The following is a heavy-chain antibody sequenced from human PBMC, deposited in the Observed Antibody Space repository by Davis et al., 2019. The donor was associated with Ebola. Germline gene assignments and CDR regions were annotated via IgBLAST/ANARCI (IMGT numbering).Heavy chain of an antibody. CDR2: ISWDGRST. V-gene: IGHV3-43D*03. Sequence: PGGSLRLSCAASGFTFGDYAMHWVRQAPGKGLEWVSLISWDGRSTAYVDSVRDRFSISRDNSRNFLYLQMTGLRAEDTALYYCTAYDSTFRNYWGQGTLVTVSS. D-gene: IGHD3-22*01. CDR3: TAYDSTFRNY. CDR1: GFTFGDYA. J-gene: IGHJ4*02.